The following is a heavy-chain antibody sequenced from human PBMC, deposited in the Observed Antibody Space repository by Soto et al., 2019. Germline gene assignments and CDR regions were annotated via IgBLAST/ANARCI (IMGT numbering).Heavy chain of an antibody. J-gene: IGHJ6*02. CDR3: ARLRVSLLPSGTDV. CDR2: IYYSGST. CDR1: GGSISSSSYY. V-gene: IGHV4-39*01. D-gene: IGHD2-21*01. Sequence: SETLSLTCTVYGGSISSSSYYWGWIRQPPGKGLEWIGSIYYSGSTYYNPSLKSRVTISVDTSKNQFSLKLSSVTAADTAVYYCARLRVSLLPSGTDVWGQATTVTVS.